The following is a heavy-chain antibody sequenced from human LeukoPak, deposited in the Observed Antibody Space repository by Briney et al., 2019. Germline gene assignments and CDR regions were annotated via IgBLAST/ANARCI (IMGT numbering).Heavy chain of an antibody. CDR2: VSYDGKTT. J-gene: IGHJ4*02. D-gene: IGHD1-26*01. CDR3: TREYGAGYFDS. V-gene: IGHV3-30*04. CDR1: GVPFNDYN. Sequence: GGSLRLSCAASGVPFNDYNMHWVRQAPGKGLDWLSLVSYDGKTTYYADSVKGRFIISRDSSKNTVHLQMNNLRPEDTAIYYCTREYGAGYFDSWGQGTLVTVSS.